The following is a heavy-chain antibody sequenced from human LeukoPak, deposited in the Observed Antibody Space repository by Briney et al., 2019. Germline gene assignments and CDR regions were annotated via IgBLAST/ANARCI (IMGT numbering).Heavy chain of an antibody. CDR3: AKDRGTAMPNDAFDI. J-gene: IGHJ3*02. Sequence: GGSLRLSCAASGFTFDDYAMHWVRQAPGKGLEWVSGISWNSGSIGYADSVKGRFTISRDNAKNSLYLQMNSLRAEDTALCYCAKDRGTAMPNDAFDIWGQGTMVTVSS. V-gene: IGHV3-9*01. CDR1: GFTFDDYA. D-gene: IGHD5-18*01. CDR2: ISWNSGSI.